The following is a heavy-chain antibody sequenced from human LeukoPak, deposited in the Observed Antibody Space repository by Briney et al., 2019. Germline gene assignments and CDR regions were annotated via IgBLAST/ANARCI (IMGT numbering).Heavy chain of an antibody. J-gene: IGHJ4*02. D-gene: IGHD6-19*01. Sequence: PSETLSLTCSLSGGSMKNYYWTWIRQPPGKGLEWIGYILHDGRTNYSPSLKSRVSISVDTSKNQFSLRLDSMTAADTAVYFCARDVAHSQSRGWYYLDFWGQGTLVTVSS. CDR3: ARDVAHSQSRGWYYLDF. V-gene: IGHV4-59*01. CDR1: GGSMKNYY. CDR2: ILHDGRT.